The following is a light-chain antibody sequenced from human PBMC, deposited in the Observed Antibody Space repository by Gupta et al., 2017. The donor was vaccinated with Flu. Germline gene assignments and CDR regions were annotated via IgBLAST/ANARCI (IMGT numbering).Light chain of an antibody. J-gene: IGKJ1*01. Sequence: EIVMTQSPATLSVSPGERATLSCRASQSISNNLAWYQQRPGQAPRLLIYGASTRDTGFPARFSGSGSGKEFTLTISSRQSEDIAVYYCQQYQNWPPWTFGQGTKVEIK. CDR1: QSISNN. CDR2: GAS. CDR3: QQYQNWPPWT. V-gene: IGKV3-15*01.